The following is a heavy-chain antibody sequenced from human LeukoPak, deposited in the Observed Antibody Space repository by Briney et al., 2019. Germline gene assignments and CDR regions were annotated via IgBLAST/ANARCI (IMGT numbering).Heavy chain of an antibody. Sequence: PGGSLRLSCSASGFTFSSYAMHWVRQAPGKGLEYVSAISSNGGSTYYADSVKGRFTIPRDNSKNALYLRMSSLRAEDTAVYYCVKTVYGTMVRGVITSPFDYWGQGTLVTVSS. CDR1: GFTFSSYA. V-gene: IGHV3-64D*06. J-gene: IGHJ4*02. D-gene: IGHD3-10*01. CDR2: ISSNGGST. CDR3: VKTVYGTMVRGVITSPFDY.